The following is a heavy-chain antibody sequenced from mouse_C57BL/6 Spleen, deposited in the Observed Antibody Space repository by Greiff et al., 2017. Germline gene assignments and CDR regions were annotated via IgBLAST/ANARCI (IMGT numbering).Heavy chain of an antibody. CDR1: GYTFTSYW. CDR3: ALTGPFAY. Sequence: VQLQQPGAELVKPGASVKLSCKASGYTFTSYWMQWVKQRPGQGLEWIGEIDPSDSYTNYNQKFKGKATLTVDTSSSTAYMQLSSLTSEDSAVYYCALTGPFAYWGQGTLVTVSA. V-gene: IGHV1-50*01. D-gene: IGHD4-1*01. J-gene: IGHJ3*01. CDR2: IDPSDSYT.